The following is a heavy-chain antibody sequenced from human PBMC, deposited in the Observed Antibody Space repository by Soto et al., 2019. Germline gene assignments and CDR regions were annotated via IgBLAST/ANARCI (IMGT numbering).Heavy chain of an antibody. Sequence: GGSLRLSCAASGFTFSSYGMHWVRQAPGKGLEWVAVIRYDGSNKYYADSVKGRFTISRDNSKNTLYLQMNSLRAEETAVYYCAKAPIAVAALNWFDPWGQGTLVTVSS. J-gene: IGHJ5*02. CDR2: IRYDGSNK. V-gene: IGHV3-30*02. CDR3: AKAPIAVAALNWFDP. CDR1: GFTFSSYG. D-gene: IGHD6-19*01.